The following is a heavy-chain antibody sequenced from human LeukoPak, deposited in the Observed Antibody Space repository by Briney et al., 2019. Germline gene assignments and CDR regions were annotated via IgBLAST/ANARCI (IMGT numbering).Heavy chain of an antibody. CDR2: IIPILGIA. V-gene: IGHV1-69*04. J-gene: IGHJ4*02. CDR3: ARDRDSGSYPFDY. D-gene: IGHD1-26*01. Sequence: GASVKVSCKASGGTFSSYAISWVRQAPGQGLEWMGRIIPILGIANYAQKFQGRVTITADKSTSTAYMELSSLRSEGTAVYYCARDRDSGSYPFDYWGQGTLVTVSS. CDR1: GGTFSSYA.